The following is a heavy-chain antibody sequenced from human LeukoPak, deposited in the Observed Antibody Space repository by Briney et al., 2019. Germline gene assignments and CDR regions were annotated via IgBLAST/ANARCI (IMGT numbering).Heavy chain of an antibody. V-gene: IGHV4-59*08. D-gene: IGHD3-10*01. CDR2: IYYSGST. J-gene: IGHJ4*02. CDR1: GGSISSYY. Sequence: SETLSLTCTVSGGSISSYYWSWIRQPPGKGLEWVGYIYYSGSTNYNPSLKSRVTISVDTSKNQFSLKLSSVTAADTAVYYCARRAYGSGSFFDYWGQGTLVTVSS. CDR3: ARRAYGSGSFFDY.